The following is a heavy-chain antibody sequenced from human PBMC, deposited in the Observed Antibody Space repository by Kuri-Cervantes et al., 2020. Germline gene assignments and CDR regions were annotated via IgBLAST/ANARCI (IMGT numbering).Heavy chain of an antibody. CDR1: GFTFSSYA. D-gene: IGHD5-24*01. CDR3: AKDLIRLQYYYYYYGMDV. Sequence: GESLKISCAASGFTFSSYAMHWVRQAPGKGLEWVAVISYDGSNKYYADSVKGRFTISRDNSKNTLYLQMNSLRAEDAAVYYCAKDLIRLQYYYYYYGMDVWGQGTTVTVSS. V-gene: IGHV3-30-3*01. J-gene: IGHJ6*02. CDR2: ISYDGSNK.